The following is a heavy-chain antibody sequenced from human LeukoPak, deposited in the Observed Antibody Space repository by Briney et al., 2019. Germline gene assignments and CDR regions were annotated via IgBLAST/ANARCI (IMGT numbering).Heavy chain of an antibody. V-gene: IGHV4-39*07. Sequence: SETLSLTCTVSRGSISSSSYFWGWIRQPPGKGLEWIGSIYHSGSTYYNPSLKSRITISIDTSQNQFSLKLRSVAAADTAVYYCAREVIPVRYPLYYFDYWGQGTLVTVSS. CDR2: IYHSGST. D-gene: IGHD4-17*01. CDR3: AREVIPVRYPLYYFDY. CDR1: RGSISSSSYF. J-gene: IGHJ4*02.